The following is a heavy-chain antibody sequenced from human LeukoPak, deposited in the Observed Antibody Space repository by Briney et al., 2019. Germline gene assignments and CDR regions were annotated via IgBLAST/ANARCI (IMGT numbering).Heavy chain of an antibody. CDR3: AKDPVAGSN. D-gene: IGHD6-13*01. V-gene: IGHV3-9*01. J-gene: IGHJ4*02. CDR1: GLTFDDYA. CDR2: ISWNSGSI. Sequence: GGSLRLSCAASGLTFDDYAMHWVRQAPGKGLEWVSGISWNSGSIGYADSVKGRFTISRDNAKNSLYLQMNSLRAEDTALYYCAKDPVAGSNWGQGTLVTVSS.